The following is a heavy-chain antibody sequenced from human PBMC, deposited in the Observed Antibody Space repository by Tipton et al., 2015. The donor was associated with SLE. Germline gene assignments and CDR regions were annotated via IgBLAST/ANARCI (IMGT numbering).Heavy chain of an antibody. V-gene: IGHV1-69*05. J-gene: IGHJ4*02. Sequence: QSGAEVKKPGSSVKVSCKASGGTFSSYAISWVRQAPGQGLEWMGGIIPIFGTANYAQKFQGRVTITTDESTSTAYMELSSLRSEDTAVYYCAKAVDYYDSSGYLLFDYWGQGTLVTVSS. D-gene: IGHD3-22*01. CDR3: AKAVDYYDSSGYLLFDY. CDR1: GGTFSSYA. CDR2: IIPIFGTA.